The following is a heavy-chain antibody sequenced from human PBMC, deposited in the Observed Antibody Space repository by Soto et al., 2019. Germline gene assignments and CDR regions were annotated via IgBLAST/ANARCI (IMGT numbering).Heavy chain of an antibody. CDR1: GGSITSGGYY. CDR3: ARAPRYFDILTGSYYFDY. V-gene: IGHV4-31*03. CDR2: IDYSGST. Sequence: SETLSLTCTVSGGSITSGGYYWSWIRQHPGKGLEWIGYIDYSGSTDYNPSLKSRVTISVDTSKNLFSLKVSSVTAADTAVYYCARAPRYFDILTGSYYFDYWGQGTLVTVPQ. J-gene: IGHJ4*02. D-gene: IGHD3-9*01.